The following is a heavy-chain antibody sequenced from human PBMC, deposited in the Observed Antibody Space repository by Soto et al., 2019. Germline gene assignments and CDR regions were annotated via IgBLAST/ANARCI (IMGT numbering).Heavy chain of an antibody. CDR1: GFTFSSYA. CDR3: ASRGRTRSHLPYFDY. D-gene: IGHD1-26*01. CDR2: ISYDGSNE. J-gene: IGHJ4*02. V-gene: IGHV3-30-3*01. Sequence: QVQLVESGGGVVQPGRSLRLSCAASGFTFSSYAMHWVRQAPGKGLDWVAVISYDGSNEYYADSVKGRFTISRDNSKSTRYLQMNSLRDEDTAVYYCASRGRTRSHLPYFDYWGQGTLVTVSS.